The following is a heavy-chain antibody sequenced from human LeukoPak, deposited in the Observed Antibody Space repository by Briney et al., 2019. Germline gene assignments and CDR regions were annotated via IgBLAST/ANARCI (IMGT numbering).Heavy chain of an antibody. CDR1: GLTFSSSN. D-gene: IGHD3-16*01. J-gene: IGHJ3*02. CDR2: ISGSSTAT. CDR3: ARGGGGSYADAFHI. Sequence: GGSLRLSCAASGLTFSSSNMHWVRQAPGKGLEWVSFISGSSTATQYADSVKGRFTISRDIGRNALYLQMNSRRDDDTAVYYCARGGGGSYADAFHIWGQGTVVTVSS. V-gene: IGHV3-48*02.